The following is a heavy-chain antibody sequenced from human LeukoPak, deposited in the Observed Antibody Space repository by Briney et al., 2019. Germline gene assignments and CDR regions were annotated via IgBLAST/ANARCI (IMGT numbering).Heavy chain of an antibody. Sequence: GTSVTVSCKASGYTFTSYGISWVRQAPGQGLEWMGWISAYNGNTNSAQKLQGRVTMTTDTSTSTAYMELRSLRSDDTAVYYCARGSSEVWFGEVFDYWGQGTLVTVSS. V-gene: IGHV1-18*04. CDR1: GYTFTSYG. D-gene: IGHD3-10*01. CDR2: ISAYNGNT. CDR3: ARGSSEVWFGEVFDY. J-gene: IGHJ4*02.